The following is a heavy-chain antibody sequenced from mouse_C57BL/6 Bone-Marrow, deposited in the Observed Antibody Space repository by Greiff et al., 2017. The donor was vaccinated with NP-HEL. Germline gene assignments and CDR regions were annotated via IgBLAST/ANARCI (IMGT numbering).Heavy chain of an antibody. CDR3: AREEIYYDYDFDY. D-gene: IGHD2-4*01. CDR1: GYTFTSYG. Sequence: QVQLQQSGAELARPGASVKLSCKASGYTFTSYGISWVKLRTGQGLEWIGEIYPRSGNTYYNEKFKGKATLTADKSSSTAYMELRSLTSEDSAVYVCAREEIYYDYDFDYWGQGTTLTVSS. CDR2: IYPRSGNT. V-gene: IGHV1-81*01. J-gene: IGHJ2*01.